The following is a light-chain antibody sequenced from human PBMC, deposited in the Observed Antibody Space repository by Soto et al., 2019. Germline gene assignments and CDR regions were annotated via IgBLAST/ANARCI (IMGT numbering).Light chain of an antibody. Sequence: QSVLTQRPSVSGAPGQRVTISCSGRSSNIGARYDANWYRPLPGTAPKLLLYCNSVRPSGVPDRFSGSKSGTSASLAITGLQSGDEADYFCQSYARILKTYDFGIDTKRTVL. CDR1: SSNIGARYD. V-gene: IGLV1-40*01. J-gene: IGLJ1*01. CDR2: CNS. CDR3: QSYARILKTYD.